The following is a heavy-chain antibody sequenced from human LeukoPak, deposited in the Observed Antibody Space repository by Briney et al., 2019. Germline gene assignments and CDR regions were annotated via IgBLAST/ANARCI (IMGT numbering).Heavy chain of an antibody. CDR1: GFTFSSYW. Sequence: GGSLRLSCAASGFTFSSYWMHWVRQAPGKGLVWVSRINSDGSSTFYADSVKGRFTISRDNAKNTLYLQLNSPRVEDTAVYYCVGSLFGVLPWGQGTLVTVSS. V-gene: IGHV3-74*01. J-gene: IGHJ4*02. CDR2: INSDGSST. CDR3: VGSLFGVLP. D-gene: IGHD3-3*01.